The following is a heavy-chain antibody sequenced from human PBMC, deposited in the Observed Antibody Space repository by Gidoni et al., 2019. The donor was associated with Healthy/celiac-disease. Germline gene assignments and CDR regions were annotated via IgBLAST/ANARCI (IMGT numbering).Heavy chain of an antibody. Sequence: QVQLVESGGGVVQPGRSLRLSCAASGFTFSSYGMHWVRPAPGKGLEWVAVIWYDGSNKYYADSVKGRFTISRDNSKNTLYLQMNSLRAEDTAVYYCARANWDCSSTSCPLYGMDVWGQGTTVTVSS. CDR2: IWYDGSNK. V-gene: IGHV3-33*01. D-gene: IGHD2-2*01. CDR3: ARANWDCSSTSCPLYGMDV. CDR1: GFTFSSYG. J-gene: IGHJ6*02.